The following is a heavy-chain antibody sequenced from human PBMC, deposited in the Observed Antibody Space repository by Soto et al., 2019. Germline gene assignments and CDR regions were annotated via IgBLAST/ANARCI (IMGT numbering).Heavy chain of an antibody. CDR2: ISSSSSYI. V-gene: IGHV3-21*01. J-gene: IGHJ6*02. CDR1: GFTFSSYS. Sequence: GGSLRLSCAASGFTFSSYSMNWVRQAPGKGLEWVSSISSSSSYIYYADSVKGRFTISRDNAKNSLYLQMNGLRAEDTAVYYCANSGFPDYYYYYGMDVWGQGXTVTVYS. D-gene: IGHD2-21*01. CDR3: ANSGFPDYYYYYGMDV.